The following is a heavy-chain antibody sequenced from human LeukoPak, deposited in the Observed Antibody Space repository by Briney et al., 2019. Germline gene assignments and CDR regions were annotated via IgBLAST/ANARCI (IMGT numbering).Heavy chain of an antibody. CDR3: ATMTTVTTGFDY. CDR1: GGSISSYY. J-gene: IGHJ4*02. CDR2: IYYSGST. D-gene: IGHD4-17*01. Sequence: SETLSLTCTVSGGSISSYYWSWIRQPPGKGLEWIGYIYYSGSTNYNPSLKSRVTISVDTSKNQFSLKLSSVTAADTAVYYCATMTTVTTGFDYWGQGTLVIVSS. V-gene: IGHV4-59*01.